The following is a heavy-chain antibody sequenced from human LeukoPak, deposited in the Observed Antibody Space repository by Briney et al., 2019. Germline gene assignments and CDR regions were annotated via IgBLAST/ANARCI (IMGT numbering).Heavy chain of an antibody. CDR1: GFNFSTYG. Sequence: PGGSLRLSCAASGFNFSTYGMHWVRQAPGKGLEWVAVISYDGSNKYYADSVKGRFTISRDNSKNTLYLEMNSLRAEDTAVYYCAKDIGSYYDYWGQGILVTVSS. J-gene: IGHJ4*02. V-gene: IGHV3-30*18. CDR3: AKDIGSYYDY. D-gene: IGHD3-10*01. CDR2: ISYDGSNK.